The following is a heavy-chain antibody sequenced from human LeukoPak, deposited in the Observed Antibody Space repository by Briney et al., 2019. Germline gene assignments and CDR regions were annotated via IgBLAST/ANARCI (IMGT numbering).Heavy chain of an antibody. CDR2: INTNTGNP. Sequence: ASVKVSCKASGYTFTSSALNWVRQAPGQGLEWMGWINTNTGNPTYAQGFTGRFVFSLDTSVSTAYLHISSLEAEDTGIYYCATDLKKGDSGCFDYWGQGTLVTVSS. V-gene: IGHV7-4-1*02. J-gene: IGHJ4*02. CDR1: GYTFTSSA. CDR3: ATDLKKGDSGCFDY. D-gene: IGHD6-19*01.